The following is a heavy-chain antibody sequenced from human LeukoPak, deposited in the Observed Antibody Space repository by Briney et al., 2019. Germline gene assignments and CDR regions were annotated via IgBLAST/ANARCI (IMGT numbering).Heavy chain of an antibody. CDR2: IIPILGIA. Sequence: ASVKVSCKASGGTFSSYAISWVRQAPGQGLEWMGRIIPILGIANYAQKFQGRVTMTTDTSTSTAYMELRSLRSDDTAVYYCARDMVRGVIIWDYWGQGTLVTVSS. D-gene: IGHD3-10*01. V-gene: IGHV1-69*04. J-gene: IGHJ4*02. CDR3: ARDMVRGVIIWDY. CDR1: GGTFSSYA.